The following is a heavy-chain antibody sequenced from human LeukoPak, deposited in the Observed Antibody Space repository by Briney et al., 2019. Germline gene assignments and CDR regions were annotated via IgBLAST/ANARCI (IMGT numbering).Heavy chain of an antibody. J-gene: IGHJ4*02. CDR3: VKGGRICSSSTCRVDY. CDR1: GFNVSNTY. Sequence: GGSLRLSCVVTGFNVSNTYMSWVRQAPGKGLEWVSVISNSGAVTHYADSVKGRFTISRDKSNNMLYLQMDNLSAEDTAIYYCVKGGRICSSSTCRVDYWGQGTLVTVSS. D-gene: IGHD2-2*01. V-gene: IGHV3-23*01. CDR2: ISNSGAVT.